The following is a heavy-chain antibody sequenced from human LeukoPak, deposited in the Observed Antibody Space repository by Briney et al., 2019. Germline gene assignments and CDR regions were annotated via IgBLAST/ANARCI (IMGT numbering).Heavy chain of an antibody. CDR1: GFTFSNFG. CDR2: ISASSSYT. V-gene: IGHV3-21*05. D-gene: IGHD2-2*01. CDR3: ARAEYQLHMLNAFDI. Sequence: GGSLRLSCAASGFTFSNFGLNWVRQAPGKGLEWISYISASSSYTNYADSVKGRFTISRDNAKNSLYLQMNSLRVEDTAVYYCARAEYQLHMLNAFDIWGQGTMVTVSS. J-gene: IGHJ3*02.